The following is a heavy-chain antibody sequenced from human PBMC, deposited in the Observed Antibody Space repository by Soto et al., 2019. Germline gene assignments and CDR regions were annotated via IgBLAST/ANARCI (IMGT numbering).Heavy chain of an antibody. CDR1: GFTFISYS. D-gene: IGHD6-13*01. J-gene: IGHJ4*02. Sequence: GGSLRLSCAASGFTFISYSMNWVRQAPGKGLEWVSSISGSSSYAYYADSVKGRFTISRDNTKNTLYLQMNSLRAEDTAVYYCAKDEQPYDYWGQGTLVSVSS. CDR2: ISGSSSYA. V-gene: IGHV3-21*04. CDR3: AKDEQPYDY.